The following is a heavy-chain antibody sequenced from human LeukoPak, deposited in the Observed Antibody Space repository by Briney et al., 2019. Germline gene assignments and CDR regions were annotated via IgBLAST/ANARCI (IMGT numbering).Heavy chain of an antibody. D-gene: IGHD5-12*01. CDR3: AGSDPSRGGWYYYYMDV. Sequence: GGSLRLSCAASGFTFSNAWMSWVRQAPGKGLEWVGRIKSKTDGGTTDYAAPVKGRFTISRDNSKNTLYLQMNSLRAEDTAVYYCAGSDPSRGGWYYYYMDVWGKGTTVTVSS. V-gene: IGHV3-15*01. J-gene: IGHJ6*03. CDR2: IKSKTDGGTT. CDR1: GFTFSNAW.